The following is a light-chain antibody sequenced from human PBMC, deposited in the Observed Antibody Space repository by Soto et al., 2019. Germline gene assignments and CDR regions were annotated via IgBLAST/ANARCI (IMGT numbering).Light chain of an antibody. CDR2: DVN. CDR3: SSWTTSTTMI. Sequence: QSALTQPASVSGSPGQSITIYCTGTSSDIGAYNFVSWYQQHPGKAPKLMLYDVNIRPSGVSNRFSGSKSGNTASLSISGLQAEDDDDYYCSSWTTSTTMIFGRGTKVAVL. CDR1: SSDIGAYNF. V-gene: IGLV2-14*03. J-gene: IGLJ2*01.